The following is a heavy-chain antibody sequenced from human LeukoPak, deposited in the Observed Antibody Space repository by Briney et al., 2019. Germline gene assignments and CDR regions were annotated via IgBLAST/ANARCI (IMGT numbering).Heavy chain of an antibody. CDR2: ISSSGSTI. J-gene: IGHJ4*02. CDR1: GFTFSSYE. CDR3: ARGGYYFDY. Sequence: WGSLRLSCAASGFTFSSYEMNWVRQAPGKGLEWVSYISSSGSTIYYADSVKGRFTISRDNAKKSLYLQMNSLRAEDTAVYYCARGGYYFDYWGQGTLVTFSS. D-gene: IGHD5-12*01. V-gene: IGHV3-48*03.